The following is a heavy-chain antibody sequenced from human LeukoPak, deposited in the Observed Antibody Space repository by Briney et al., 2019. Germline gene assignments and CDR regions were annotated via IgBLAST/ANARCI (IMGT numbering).Heavy chain of an antibody. J-gene: IGHJ4*02. CDR2: IRYDGSNK. Sequence: GGSLRLSCAASGFTFSSYGIHWVRQAPGKGLEWVAFIRYDGSNKYYADSVKGRFTISRDNSKNTLYLQMNSLRAEDTAVYYCAKGSAAAGIHFDYWGQGTLVTVSS. D-gene: IGHD6-13*01. CDR1: GFTFSSYG. CDR3: AKGSAAAGIHFDY. V-gene: IGHV3-30*02.